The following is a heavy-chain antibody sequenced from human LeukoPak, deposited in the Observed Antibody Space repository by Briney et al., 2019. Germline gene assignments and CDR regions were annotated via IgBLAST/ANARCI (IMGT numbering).Heavy chain of an antibody. Sequence: GGSLRLSCAASGFTFSSYAMHWVRQAPGKGLEWVAVISYDGSNKYYADSVKGRFTISRDNSKNTLYLQMNSLRAEDTAVYYCARDILTRALDYWGQGTLVTVSS. CDR2: ISYDGSNK. CDR3: ARDILTRALDY. D-gene: IGHD3-9*01. V-gene: IGHV3-30*04. CDR1: GFTFSSYA. J-gene: IGHJ4*02.